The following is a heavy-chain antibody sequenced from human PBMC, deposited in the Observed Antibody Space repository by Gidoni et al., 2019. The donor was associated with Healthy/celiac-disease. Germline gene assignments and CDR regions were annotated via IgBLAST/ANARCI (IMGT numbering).Heavy chain of an antibody. J-gene: IGHJ4*02. Sequence: EVQLLESGGGLVQPGGSMRLYWAASGLNFSSYAMSWVRQAPGKGLGWFSAISGSCGSTYYADSVKGRFTISRDNSKNTLYLQMNSLRAEDTAVYYCAKSPMVRGVIIHFDYWGQGTLVTVSS. CDR2: ISGSCGST. CDR1: GLNFSSYA. V-gene: IGHV3-23*01. D-gene: IGHD3-10*01. CDR3: AKSPMVRGVIIHFDY.